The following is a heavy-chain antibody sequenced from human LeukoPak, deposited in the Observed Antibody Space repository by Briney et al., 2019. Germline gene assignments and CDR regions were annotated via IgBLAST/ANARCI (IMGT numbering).Heavy chain of an antibody. V-gene: IGHV3-23*01. CDR3: ASDMGATCRRCFDN. J-gene: IGHJ4*02. CDR2: ISAGGGTT. CDR1: GFTFSSYS. Sequence: GGSLRLSCAASGFTFSSYSMNWVRQAPGKGLEWVSVISAGGGTTYYADPVKGRFTVSRDNSKNTLYLQMSSLRVEDTAVYYCASDMGATCRRCFDNWGQGTRVSVSS. D-gene: IGHD1-26*01.